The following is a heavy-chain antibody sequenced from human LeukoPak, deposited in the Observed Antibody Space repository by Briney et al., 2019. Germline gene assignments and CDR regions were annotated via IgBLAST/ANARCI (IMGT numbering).Heavy chain of an antibody. Sequence: PGGPLRLSCAASGFAFSIYAMSWVRQAPGKGLEWVSTIDGSGGSSTYYADSVRGRFTVSRDNSKNTLFLQMNSLRADDTALYYCAYRTGFDYWGQGALVTVSS. CDR3: AYRTGFDY. CDR2: IDGSGGSST. V-gene: IGHV3-23*01. CDR1: GFAFSIYA. J-gene: IGHJ4*02. D-gene: IGHD7-27*01.